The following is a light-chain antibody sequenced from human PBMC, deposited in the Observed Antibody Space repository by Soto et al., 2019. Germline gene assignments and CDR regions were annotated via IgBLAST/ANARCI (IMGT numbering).Light chain of an antibody. CDR2: KAS. J-gene: IGKJ1*01. CDR3: QQYDTYWT. V-gene: IGKV1-5*03. CDR1: QTISSW. Sequence: DIQMTQSPSTLSASVRDRVTITCRASQTISSWLAWFQQRPGRAPKFLIYKASSLKNGVPLRFSGSGSGTQFTLTISSLQPDDIATYYCQQYDTYWTFGPGTKVDIK.